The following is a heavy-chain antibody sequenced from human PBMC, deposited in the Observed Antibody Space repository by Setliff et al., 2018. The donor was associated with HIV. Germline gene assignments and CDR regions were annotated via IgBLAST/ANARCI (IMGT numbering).Heavy chain of an antibody. CDR3: ARPGGTGPPAVFDY. Sequence: PGESLKISCRGSGYRFTDYWIGWVRQMPGKGLEWMGVIYPGDSDTRYNPSFQGQVAISADKSTSTAYLQWSSLKASDTAMYYCARPGGTGPPAVFDYWGQGTLVTVSS. CDR1: GYRFTDYW. CDR2: IYPGDSDT. V-gene: IGHV5-51*01. J-gene: IGHJ4*02.